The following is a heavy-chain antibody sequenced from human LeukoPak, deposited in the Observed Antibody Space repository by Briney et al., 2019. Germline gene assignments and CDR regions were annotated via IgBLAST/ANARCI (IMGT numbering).Heavy chain of an antibody. CDR2: IRGGGSTT. CDR1: GFTFRSHA. V-gene: IGHV3-23*01. D-gene: IGHD2-2*01. CDR3: AKRSGYCSLISCYHLFDY. Sequence: PGGSLRLSCAASGFTFRSHAMSWVRQAPGRGLEGGSTIRGGGSTTDNADPVNGRFTISRDNSKCTLYLQMDSLRAADTAVYYCAKRSGYCSLISCYHLFDYWGQGARVTVSS. J-gene: IGHJ4*02.